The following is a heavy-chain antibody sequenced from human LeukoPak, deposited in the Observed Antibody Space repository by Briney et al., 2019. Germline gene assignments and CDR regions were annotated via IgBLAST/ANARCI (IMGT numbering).Heavy chain of an antibody. J-gene: IGHJ4*02. CDR2: IPYDGSDK. Sequence: GGSLRLSCAASIFSFRTFGFHWVRQAPGKGLEWVAFIPYDGSDKYYADSVKGRFTVSRDNSKNTLYLHMNSLRVEDTAVYYCAKGLGDYDDFRLGFWGQGTLVTVSS. CDR3: AKGLGDYDDFRLGF. V-gene: IGHV3-30*02. D-gene: IGHD4-17*01. CDR1: IFSFRTFG.